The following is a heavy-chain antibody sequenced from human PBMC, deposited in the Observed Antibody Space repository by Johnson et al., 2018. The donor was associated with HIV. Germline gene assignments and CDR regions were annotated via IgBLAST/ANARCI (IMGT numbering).Heavy chain of an antibody. J-gene: IGHJ3*02. CDR1: GFTFSSYG. D-gene: IGHD2-15*01. Sequence: QVQLVESGGGVVQPGRSLRLSCAASGFTFSSYGMHWVRQAPGKGLEWVAVILYDGSNKYYADSVKGRFTISRDNSKNTLYLQMNSLRAEDTAVYYCARDIVVVVAANDAFDIWGQGTMVTVSS. CDR2: ILYDGSNK. CDR3: ARDIVVVVAANDAFDI. V-gene: IGHV3-30*03.